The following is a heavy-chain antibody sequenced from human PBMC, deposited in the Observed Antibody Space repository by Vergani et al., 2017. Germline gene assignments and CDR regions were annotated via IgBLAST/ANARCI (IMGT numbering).Heavy chain of an antibody. D-gene: IGHD1-7*01. CDR3: AKERYLELRGGGFDS. J-gene: IGHJ4*02. CDR2: VSWNGDTT. CDR1: GFTFDDAA. Sequence: EVQLVESGGDFVQPGRFLRLSCAVSGFTFDDAAMHWVRQVPGKGLQWVSGVSWNGDTTAYADSVKGRFTISRDNAKNTLYLQMNSLRAEDSALDYCAKERYLELRGGGFDSRGQGTLVTLPS. V-gene: IGHV3-9*01.